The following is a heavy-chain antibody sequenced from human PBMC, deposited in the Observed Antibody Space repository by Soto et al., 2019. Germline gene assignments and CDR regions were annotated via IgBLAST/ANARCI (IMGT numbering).Heavy chain of an antibody. V-gene: IGHV4-34*01. D-gene: IGHD2-15*01. CDR1: GGSFSGYY. CDR2: INHSGST. CDR3: ARGRCSATYCYPNFDS. Sequence: SETLSLTCAVYGGSFSGYYWSWIRQPPGKGLEWIGEINHSGSTNYNPSLKSRVTMSADTSKGQFSLKLSAVTAADTAVYYCARGRCSATYCYPNFDSWGEGTLVTVSS. J-gene: IGHJ4*02.